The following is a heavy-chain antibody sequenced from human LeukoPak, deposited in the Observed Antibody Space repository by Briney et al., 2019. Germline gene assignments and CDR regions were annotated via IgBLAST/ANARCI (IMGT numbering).Heavy chain of an antibody. V-gene: IGHV3-23*01. Sequence: PGGSLRLSCAASGFTFSSYAMSWVRQAPGKGLEWVSAISGSGGSTYYADSVKGRFTISRDNSKNTLYLQMNSLRAEDTAVYYCAKGAVAGIRPLYYFDYWGQGTLVTVSS. CDR2: ISGSGGST. J-gene: IGHJ4*02. CDR1: GFTFSSYA. D-gene: IGHD6-19*01. CDR3: AKGAVAGIRPLYYFDY.